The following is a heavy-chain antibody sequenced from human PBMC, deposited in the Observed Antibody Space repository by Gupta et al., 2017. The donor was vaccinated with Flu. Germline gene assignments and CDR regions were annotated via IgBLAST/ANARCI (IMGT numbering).Heavy chain of an antibody. CDR3: AGRSYNYYGVDI. Sequence: QVQLQESGPSLVKPSETLSLTCTVSSDSISTYYWGWIRQPPGKGLEWIGDMYYSGNPNYNPSLKSRVTISVDMSKSQLSLKLRSVTAADTAVYYCAGRSYNYYGVDIGGQGTTVTVSS. CDR1: SDSISTYY. J-gene: IGHJ6*02. CDR2: MYYSGNP. V-gene: IGHV4-59*01.